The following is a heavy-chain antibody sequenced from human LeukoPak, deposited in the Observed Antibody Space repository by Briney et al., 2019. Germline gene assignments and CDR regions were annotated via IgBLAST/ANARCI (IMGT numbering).Heavy chain of an antibody. V-gene: IGHV3-30*18. CDR2: ISYDGSNK. CDR3: AKDPGYDRSGLDYYFDN. Sequence: GGSLRLSCAASGFTFSSYGMHWVRQAPGKGLEWLAVISYDGSNKYYADSVKGRFTISRDNSKNTLYLQMNSLRAEDTAVYYCAKDPGYDRSGLDYYFDNWGQGTLVTVSS. CDR1: GFTFSSYG. D-gene: IGHD3-22*01. J-gene: IGHJ4*02.